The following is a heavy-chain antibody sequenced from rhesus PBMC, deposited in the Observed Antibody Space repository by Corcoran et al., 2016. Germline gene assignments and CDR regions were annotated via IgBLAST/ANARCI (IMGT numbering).Heavy chain of an antibody. Sequence: QVQLQESGPGLVKPSETLSLTCAVSGGYISGSWWGGIRQPPGKGLEWFGSVSGNSGGTDYNPSLKSRVTISTDTSKNQFSLKLSSVTAADTAVYYCARGPIWTGYSLDWYFDLWGPGTPITVPS. CDR1: GGYISGSW. D-gene: IGHD3-3*01. J-gene: IGHJ2*01. CDR3: ARGPIWTGYSLDWYFDL. V-gene: IGHV4-165*01. CDR2: VSGNSGGT.